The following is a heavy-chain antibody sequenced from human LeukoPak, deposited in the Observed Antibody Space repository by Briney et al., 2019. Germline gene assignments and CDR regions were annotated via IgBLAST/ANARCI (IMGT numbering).Heavy chain of an antibody. J-gene: IGHJ5*02. CDR3: AREGGVLRYFDPQGWFDP. D-gene: IGHD3-9*01. V-gene: IGHV6-1*01. CDR2: TYYRSKWYN. CDR1: GDSVSSNSAA. Sequence: KHSQTLSLTCAISGDSVSSNSAAWNWIRQSPSRGLEWLGRTYYRSKWYNDYAVSVKSRITINPDTSKNQFSLQLNSVTPEDTAVYYCAREGGVLRYFDPQGWFDPWGQGTLVTVSS.